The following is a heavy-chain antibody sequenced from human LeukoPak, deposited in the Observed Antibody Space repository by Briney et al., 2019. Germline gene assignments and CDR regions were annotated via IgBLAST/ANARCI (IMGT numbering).Heavy chain of an antibody. D-gene: IGHD3-3*01. CDR1: RFIFSSHW. CDR2: INQDGSEK. CDR3: AKVEWSA. J-gene: IGHJ3*01. Sequence: GGSLRLFCTASRFIFSSHWMTWVRQAPGKGLEWVATINQDGSEKYYVDSVQGRFTISRDNAKNSMYLQMNSLRAEDTALYYCAKVEWSAWGQGTMVTVSS. V-gene: IGHV3-7*01.